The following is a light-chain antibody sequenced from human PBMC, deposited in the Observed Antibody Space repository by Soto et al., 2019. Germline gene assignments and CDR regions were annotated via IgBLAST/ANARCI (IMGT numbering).Light chain of an antibody. CDR3: SSYAGSNRVI. J-gene: IGLJ2*01. CDR1: SSDAGGHND. V-gene: IGLV2-8*01. Sequence: QSVLTQPPSASGSPGQSVTISCTGTSSDAGGHNDVSWYQQHPGKAPKLMIYEVTKRPSGVPDRFSGSKSGNTASLTVSGLQAADEADYYCSSYAGSNRVIFGGGTKVTVL. CDR2: EVT.